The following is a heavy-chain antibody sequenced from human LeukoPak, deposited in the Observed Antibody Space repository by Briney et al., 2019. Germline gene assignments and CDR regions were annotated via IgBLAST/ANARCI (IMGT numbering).Heavy chain of an antibody. Sequence: PGGSLRLSCAAFGFTFSSYSVNWVRQAPGKGLEWVSSISSSSSYIYYADSVKGRFTISRDNAKNSLYLQMNSLRAEDTAVYYCAREYYYDSSGYYYAFDYWGQGTLVTVSS. CDR1: GFTFSSYS. V-gene: IGHV3-21*01. D-gene: IGHD3-22*01. J-gene: IGHJ4*02. CDR2: ISSSSSYI. CDR3: AREYYYDSSGYYYAFDY.